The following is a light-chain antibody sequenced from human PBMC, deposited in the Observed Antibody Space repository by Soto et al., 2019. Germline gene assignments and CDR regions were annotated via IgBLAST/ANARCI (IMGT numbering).Light chain of an antibody. J-gene: IGKJ5*01. CDR3: QQFNTYPIT. Sequence: AIQLTQSPSSLSASVGDRVTITCRASQDIRGALAWYQQKPWKPPKLLIFDVSSLQRGVPSRFSGIGSATDFTLTISSLQPEDFATYSCQQFNTYPITCGQGTRLEIK. CDR2: DVS. V-gene: IGKV1-13*02. CDR1: QDIRGA.